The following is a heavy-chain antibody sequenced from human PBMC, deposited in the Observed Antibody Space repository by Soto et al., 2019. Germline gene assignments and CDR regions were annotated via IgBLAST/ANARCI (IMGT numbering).Heavy chain of an antibody. D-gene: IGHD3-22*01. Sequence: QVQLVQSGAEVKKPGASVKVSCKVSGYTLTELSMHWVRQAPGKGLEWMGGFEPEDGETIYAQKFQGRVTMTEDTSTDTAYMELSSLRSEDTAVYYCATGPLTTMIVVSDAFDIWGQGTMVTVSS. V-gene: IGHV1-24*01. J-gene: IGHJ3*02. CDR1: GYTLTELS. CDR3: ATGPLTTMIVVSDAFDI. CDR2: FEPEDGET.